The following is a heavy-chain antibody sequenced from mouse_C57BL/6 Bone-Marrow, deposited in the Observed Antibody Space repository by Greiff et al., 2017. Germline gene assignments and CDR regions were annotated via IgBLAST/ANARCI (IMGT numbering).Heavy chain of an antibody. D-gene: IGHD2-5*01. J-gene: IGHJ4*01. V-gene: IGHV1-53*01. CDR1: GYTFTSYW. CDR2: INPSNGGT. CDR3: ARYSNYVDYAMDY. Sequence: QVHVKQSGTELVKPGASVKLSCKASGYTFTSYWMHWVKQRPGQGLEWIGNINPSNGGTNYNEKFKSKATLTVDKSSSTAYMQLSSLTSEDSAVYYCARYSNYVDYAMDYWGQGTSVTVSS.